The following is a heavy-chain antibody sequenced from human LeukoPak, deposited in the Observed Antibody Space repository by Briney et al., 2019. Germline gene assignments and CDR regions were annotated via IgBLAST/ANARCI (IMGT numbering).Heavy chain of an antibody. V-gene: IGHV4-34*01. CDR2: INHSGST. CDR1: GGSFSGYY. J-gene: IGHJ5*02. D-gene: IGHD6-19*01. Sequence: PSETLSLTCAVYGGSFSGYYWSWIRQPPGKGLEWIGEINHSGSTNYNPSLKSRVTISVDTSKNQFSLNLISVTASDTAVYYCATHGAAVAGGFDPWGQGTLVTVSS. CDR3: ATHGAAVAGGFDP.